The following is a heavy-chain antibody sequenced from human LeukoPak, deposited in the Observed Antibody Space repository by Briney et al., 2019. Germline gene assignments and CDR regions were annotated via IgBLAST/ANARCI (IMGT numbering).Heavy chain of an antibody. V-gene: IGHV3-7*01. D-gene: IGHD1-26*01. J-gene: IGHJ4*02. CDR3: ARDKIVGASKFDY. Sequence: AGESLRLSCAVSGFTFSNYWMSWVRQAPGKGLEWVAHIKRDESGKYYVDSVKGRFTISRDNAKNSLYLQMNSLRAEDTAIYYCARDKIVGASKFDYWGQGTLVTVSS. CDR2: IKRDESGK. CDR1: GFTFSNYW.